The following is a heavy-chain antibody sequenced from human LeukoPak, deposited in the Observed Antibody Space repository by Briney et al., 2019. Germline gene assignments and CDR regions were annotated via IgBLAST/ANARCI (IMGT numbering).Heavy chain of an antibody. J-gene: IGHJ4*02. Sequence: GGSLRLSCTASGFTFSSYSMNWVRQAPGKGLEWVSSISTSSSYIYYADSVKGRFTISRDNSKNTLYLQTNNVRAEDTALYYCARDLEAWSYGYEGFDYWGQGTLVTVSS. D-gene: IGHD3-16*01. CDR3: ARDLEAWSYGYEGFDY. CDR1: GFTFSSYS. CDR2: ISTSSSYI. V-gene: IGHV3-21*01.